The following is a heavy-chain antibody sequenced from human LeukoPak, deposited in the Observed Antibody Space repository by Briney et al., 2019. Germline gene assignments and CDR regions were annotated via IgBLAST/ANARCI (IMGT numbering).Heavy chain of an antibody. D-gene: IGHD3-22*01. Sequence: SETLSLTCAVYGGSFSGYYWSWIRQPPGKGLEWIGEINHSGSTNYNPSLKSRVTISVDTSKNQFSLKLSSVTAADTAVYYCARWASAFYDSSGYYYEELFDYWGQGTLVTVSS. J-gene: IGHJ4*02. CDR3: ARWASAFYDSSGYYYEELFDY. V-gene: IGHV4-34*01. CDR1: GGSFSGYY. CDR2: INHSGST.